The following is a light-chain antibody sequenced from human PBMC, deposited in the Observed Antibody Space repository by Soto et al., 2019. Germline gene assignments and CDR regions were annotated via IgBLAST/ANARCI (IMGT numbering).Light chain of an antibody. CDR1: SSDVGGYKY. Sequence: QSALTQPASVSGSPGQSITISCTGTSSDVGGYKYVSWYQQHPGKAPKLMIYEVSNRPSGVSNRFSGSKSGNTASLTISGLQAEDEADYYCSSYTSTITVLFGGGTQLTVL. J-gene: IGLJ2*01. V-gene: IGLV2-14*01. CDR2: EVS. CDR3: SSYTSTITVL.